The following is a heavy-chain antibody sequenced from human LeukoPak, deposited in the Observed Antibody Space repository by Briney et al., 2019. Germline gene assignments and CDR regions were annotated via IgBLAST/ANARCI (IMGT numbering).Heavy chain of an antibody. CDR2: ISAYNGDT. Sequence: ASVKVSCKASGFAFTTYGISWVRQAPGQGLEWMGWISAYNGDTNYAQKLQGRVTMTTDTSTSTAYMELRSLRSDDTAVYYCARDVGAGTGYYFDYWGQGTLVTVSS. D-gene: IGHD1/OR15-1a*01. CDR1: GFAFTTYG. V-gene: IGHV1-18*01. J-gene: IGHJ4*02. CDR3: ARDVGAGTGYYFDY.